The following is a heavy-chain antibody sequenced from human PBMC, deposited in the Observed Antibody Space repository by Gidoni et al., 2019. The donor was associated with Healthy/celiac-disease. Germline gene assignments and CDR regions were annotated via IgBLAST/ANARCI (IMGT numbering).Heavy chain of an antibody. CDR3: ANGRGIAVAGDAFDI. J-gene: IGHJ3*02. CDR2: ISYDGSNK. D-gene: IGHD6-19*01. Sequence: QVQLVESGGGVVQPGRSLRLSCAASGFTFSSYGMHWVRQAPGKGLEWVAVISYDGSNKYYADSVKGRFTISRDNSKNTLYLQMNSLRAEDTAVYYCANGRGIAVAGDAFDIWGQGTMVTVSS. CDR1: GFTFSSYG. V-gene: IGHV3-30*18.